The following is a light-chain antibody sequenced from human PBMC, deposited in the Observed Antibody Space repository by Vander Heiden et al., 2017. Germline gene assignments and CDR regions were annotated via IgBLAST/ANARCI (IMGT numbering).Light chain of an antibody. CDR3: SSSTGSSTPFV. Sequence: QSALTPPPSVSGSPGQSSTISCTGTISDIGEYNYVSWSQQHPGKAPKLMIYDVSDRPSGVSTRFSGSKSGNTASLTISGLQAEDEADYYCSSSTGSSTPFVFGGGTQVTVL. V-gene: IGLV2-14*03. J-gene: IGLJ1*01. CDR1: ISDIGEYNY. CDR2: DVS.